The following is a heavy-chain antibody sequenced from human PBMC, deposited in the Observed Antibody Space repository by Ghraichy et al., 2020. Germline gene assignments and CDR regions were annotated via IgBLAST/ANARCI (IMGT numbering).Heavy chain of an antibody. CDR3: ARGKGCGAARCYYGMDV. J-gene: IGHJ6*02. CDR1: GGSFSGYY. V-gene: IGHV4-34*01. CDR2: INHSGST. D-gene: IGHD6-6*01. Sequence: SQTLSLTCAVYGGSFSGYYWSWIRQPPGKGLEWIGEINHSGSTNYNPSLKSRVTISVDTSKNQFSLKLSSVTAADTAVYYCARGKGCGAARCYYGMDVWGQGTTVTVSS.